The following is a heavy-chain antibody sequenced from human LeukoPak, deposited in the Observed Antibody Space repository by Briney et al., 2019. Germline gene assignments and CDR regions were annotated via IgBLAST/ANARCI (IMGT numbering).Heavy chain of an antibody. CDR2: INPNSGGT. CDR1: GYTFTGYY. J-gene: IGHJ4*02. Sequence: ASVKVSCKASGYTFTGYYMHWVRQAPGQGLEWMGWINPNSGGTNYAQKFQGRVTMTRDTSISTAYMELSRLRSDDTAVYYCAREPSTSTVTTKFVNDYWGQGTLVTVSS. V-gene: IGHV1-2*02. D-gene: IGHD4-17*01. CDR3: AREPSTSTVTTKFVNDY.